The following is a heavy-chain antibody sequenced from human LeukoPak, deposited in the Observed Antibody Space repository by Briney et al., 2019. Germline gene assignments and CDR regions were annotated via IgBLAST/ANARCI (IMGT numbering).Heavy chain of an antibody. D-gene: IGHD1-1*01. Sequence: PGGSLRLSCAASGFTFSSYSMNWVRQAPGKGLEWVSSISSSSSYIYYADSAKGRFTISRDNAKNSLYLQMNSLRAEDTAVYYCARDPPLTTGTSGFDYWGQGTLVTVSS. CDR3: ARDPPLTTGTSGFDY. CDR1: GFTFSSYS. J-gene: IGHJ4*02. V-gene: IGHV3-21*01. CDR2: ISSSSSYI.